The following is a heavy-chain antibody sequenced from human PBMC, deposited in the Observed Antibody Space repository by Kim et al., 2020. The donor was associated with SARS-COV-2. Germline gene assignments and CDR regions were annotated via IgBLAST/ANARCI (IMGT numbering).Heavy chain of an antibody. CDR3: ARVSYGDYVDH. D-gene: IGHD5-18*01. Sequence: STNYADAWKGRFTISRDNSQNTVHLHMDSLRAEDTALYYCARVSYGDYVDHWGQGILVTVSS. J-gene: IGHJ4*02. V-gene: IGHV3-23*01. CDR2: ST.